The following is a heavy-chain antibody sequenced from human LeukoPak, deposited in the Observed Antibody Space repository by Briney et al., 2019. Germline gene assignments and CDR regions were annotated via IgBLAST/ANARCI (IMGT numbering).Heavy chain of an antibody. V-gene: IGHV3-21*01. CDR3: ARRWYSSSAAGVYWFDP. CDR2: ISSSSSYI. Sequence: GGSLRLSCVGSGFTFGSHSMSWVRQAPGKGPEWVSSISSSSSYIYYADSVKGRFTISRDNAKNSLYLQMNSLRAGDTAVYYCARRWYSSSAAGVYWFDPWGQGTLVTVSS. CDR1: GFTFGSHS. J-gene: IGHJ5*02. D-gene: IGHD6-6*01.